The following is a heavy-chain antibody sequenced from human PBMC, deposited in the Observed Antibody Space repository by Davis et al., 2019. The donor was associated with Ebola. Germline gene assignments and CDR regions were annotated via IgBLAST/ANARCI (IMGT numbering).Heavy chain of an antibody. V-gene: IGHV1-2*02. D-gene: IGHD4-17*01. J-gene: IGHJ4*02. CDR2: INPNSGGT. Sequence: AASVKVSCKASGYTFTGYYMHWVRQAPGQGLEWMGWINPNSGGTNYAQKFQGRVTMTEDTSTDTAYMELSSLRSEDTAVYYCATGVKSDGAFDYWGQGTLVTVSS. CDR3: ATGVKSDGAFDY. CDR1: GYTFTGYY.